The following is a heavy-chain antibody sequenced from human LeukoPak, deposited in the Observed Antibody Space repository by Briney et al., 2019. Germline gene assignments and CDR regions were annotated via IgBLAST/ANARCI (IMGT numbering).Heavy chain of an antibody. CDR1: GGTFSSYT. CDR3: ASGSYLAFDI. D-gene: IGHD1-26*01. J-gene: IGHJ3*02. CDR2: IIPIFGTT. V-gene: IGHV1-69*05. Sequence: ASVKVSCKASGGTFSSYTISWVRQPPGQGLEWMGRIIPIFGTTNYAQKFQGRVTITTDESTSTAYMELSSLRSEDTAVYYCASGSYLAFDIWGQGTMVTVSS.